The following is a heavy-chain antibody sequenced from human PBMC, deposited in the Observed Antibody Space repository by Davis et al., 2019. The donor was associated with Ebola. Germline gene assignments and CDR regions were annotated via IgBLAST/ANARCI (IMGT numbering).Heavy chain of an antibody. CDR3: ASGLRDDACNI. Sequence: KISCKGSGYSFTSYTFSWVRQAPGQGLEWMGRIIPFLDISNYAQKFQGRVAITADKSTSTVYMEASSLRSEDTAVYYCASGLRDDACNIWGQGTMVTVSS. V-gene: IGHV1-69*02. CDR1: GYSFTSYT. D-gene: IGHD3-16*01. CDR2: IIPFLDIS. J-gene: IGHJ3*02.